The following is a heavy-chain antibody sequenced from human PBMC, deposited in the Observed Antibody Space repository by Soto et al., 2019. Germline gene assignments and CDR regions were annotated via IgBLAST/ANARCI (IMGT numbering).Heavy chain of an antibody. D-gene: IGHD2-21*02. CDR3: ARDGIGGDWNTDF. J-gene: IGHJ4*02. CDR1: GFTFSAYW. CDR2: IKKDGSEK. Sequence: GGSVRLCCAASGFTFSAYWMSWVRQAPGKGLEWVANIKKDGSEKYYVDSVKGRFIVSRDNAKNSLYLQMNSLRAEDTAVYYCARDGIGGDWNTDFWGQGTLVTVSS. V-gene: IGHV3-7*01.